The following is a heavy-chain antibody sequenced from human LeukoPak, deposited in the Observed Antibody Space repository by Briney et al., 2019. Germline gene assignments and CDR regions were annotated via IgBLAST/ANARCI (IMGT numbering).Heavy chain of an antibody. CDR1: GFNFNNLW. Sequence: PGGSLRLSCAASGFNFNNLWMTWVRQAPGKGLEWVSAISGSGGSTFYADSVKGRFTISRDTSRNTLYLQMNSLRAEDTAVYYCAKDGDYWGQGALVTVSS. V-gene: IGHV3-23*01. J-gene: IGHJ4*02. CDR3: AKDGDY. CDR2: ISGSGGST.